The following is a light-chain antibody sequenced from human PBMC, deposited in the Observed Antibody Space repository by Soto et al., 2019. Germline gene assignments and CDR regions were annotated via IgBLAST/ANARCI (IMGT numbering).Light chain of an antibody. V-gene: IGKV3-20*01. CDR1: QTVSSY. CDR3: QQYGTSPIT. Sequence: ESVLTQSPGALFLSPGERATLSCRASQTVSSYLTWYQQRPGQAPRLLISGASRRATGIPDRFSGSGSGTDFTLTISRLEPEDFALYYCQQYGTSPITFGQGTRLEIK. CDR2: GAS. J-gene: IGKJ5*01.